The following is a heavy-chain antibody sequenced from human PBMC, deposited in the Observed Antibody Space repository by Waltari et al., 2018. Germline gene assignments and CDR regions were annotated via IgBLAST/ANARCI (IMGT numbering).Heavy chain of an antibody. J-gene: IGHJ1*01. D-gene: IGHD3-3*01. Sequence: EVQLVQSGAEVKKPGESLKISCKGSGYSFTSYWIGWVRQMPGKGLEWMGIIYPGISDTRYSPSFQGQVTISADKSISTAYLQWSSLKASDTAMYYWASQDYDFWSGYTGDFQHWGQGTLVTVSS. CDR3: ASQDYDFWSGYTGDFQH. V-gene: IGHV5-51*03. CDR2: IYPGISDT. CDR1: GYSFTSYW.